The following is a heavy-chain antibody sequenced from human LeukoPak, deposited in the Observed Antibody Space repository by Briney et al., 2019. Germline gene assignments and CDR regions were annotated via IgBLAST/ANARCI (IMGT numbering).Heavy chain of an antibody. D-gene: IGHD6-19*01. CDR2: ISGSGGST. Sequence: PGASLRLSCAASGFTFSSYAMSWVRQAPGKGLEWVSAISGSGGSTYYADSVKGRFTISRDNSKNTLYLQMNSLRAEDTAVYYCAKVQSNIAVAGIFDYWGQGTLVTVSS. J-gene: IGHJ4*02. V-gene: IGHV3-23*01. CDR3: AKVQSNIAVAGIFDY. CDR1: GFTFSSYA.